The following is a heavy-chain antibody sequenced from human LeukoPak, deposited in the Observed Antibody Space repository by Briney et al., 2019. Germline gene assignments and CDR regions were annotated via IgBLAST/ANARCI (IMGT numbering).Heavy chain of an antibody. Sequence: GGSLRLSCAASGFPFSSHVLSWVRQAPGKGLEWIAYINHSGEAIYYPDFVKGRFIISRDNAKNSLFLQVNDLGDEDTAVYYCARDYDWAFDFWGQGTRVTVSS. J-gene: IGHJ4*02. CDR2: INHSGEAI. V-gene: IGHV3-48*02. D-gene: IGHD3-9*01. CDR3: ARDYDWAFDF. CDR1: GFPFSSHV.